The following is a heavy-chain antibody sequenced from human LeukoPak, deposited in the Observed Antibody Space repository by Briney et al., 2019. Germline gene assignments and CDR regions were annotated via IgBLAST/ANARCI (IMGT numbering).Heavy chain of an antibody. CDR3: AKGMSLYYYYYMDV. CDR1: GFTFDDYA. V-gene: IGHV3-9*01. J-gene: IGHJ6*03. CDR2: ISWNSGER. Sequence: GGSLRLSCAASGFTFDDYAMHWVRQAPGKGLEWVSGISWNSGERGYADSVKGRFTISRDNAKNSLYLQMNSLRPEDTALYYCAKGMSLYYYYYMDVWGEGTTVTVSS.